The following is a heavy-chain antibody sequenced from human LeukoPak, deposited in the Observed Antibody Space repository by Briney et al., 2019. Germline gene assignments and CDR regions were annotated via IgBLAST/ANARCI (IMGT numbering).Heavy chain of an antibody. D-gene: IGHD3-10*01. CDR2: ISGRGDSA. V-gene: IGHV3-23*01. J-gene: IGHJ4*02. CDR1: GFTFRSYA. CDR3: ARYPMSSGNFDY. Sequence: PGGSLRLSCGASGFTFRSYAMSWVRQAPGKGLEWVSAISGRGDSAYYADSVRGRFTISRDNSKNTLYLLMNSLRADDTAVYFCARYPMSSGNFDYWGQGTLVTVSS.